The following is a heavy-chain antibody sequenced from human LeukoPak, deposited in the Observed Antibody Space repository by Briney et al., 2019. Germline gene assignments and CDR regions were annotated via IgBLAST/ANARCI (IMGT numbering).Heavy chain of an antibody. CDR3: ASQSLVGATTSGGFDY. J-gene: IGHJ4*02. CDR2: ISSSSSYI. D-gene: IGHD1-26*01. Sequence: GGSLRLSCAASGFTFSSYSMNWVRQAPGKGLEWVSSISSSSSYIYYADSVKGRFTISRDNAKNSLYLQMNSLRAEDTAVYYCASQSLVGATTSGGFDYWGQGTLVTVSS. CDR1: GFTFSSYS. V-gene: IGHV3-21*01.